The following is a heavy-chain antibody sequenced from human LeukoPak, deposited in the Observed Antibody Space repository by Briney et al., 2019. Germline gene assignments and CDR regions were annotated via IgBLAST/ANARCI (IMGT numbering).Heavy chain of an antibody. CDR2: ISGSGGST. D-gene: IGHD6-13*01. J-gene: IGHJ4*02. V-gene: IGHV3-23*01. Sequence: GGSLRLSCAASGFIFRNYAMSWVRQAPGKGLEWVSAISGSGGSTYYADSMRGRFTISRDNYKNTLSLQMNSLRAEDTAVYYCAKLNSWDFDHWGQGTLVTVSS. CDR3: AKLNSWDFDH. CDR1: GFIFRNYA.